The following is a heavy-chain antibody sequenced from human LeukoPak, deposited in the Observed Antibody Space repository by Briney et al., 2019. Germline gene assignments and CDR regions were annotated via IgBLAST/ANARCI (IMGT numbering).Heavy chain of an antibody. Sequence: GGSLRLSCAASGFTFSSYSMNWVRQAPGKGLEWVLSISSSSSYICYADSVKGRFTISRDNAKNSLYLQMNSLRAEDTAVYYCARAWCSSTSCYNYYYYGMDVWGQGTTVTVSS. CDR1: GFTFSSYS. CDR3: ARAWCSSTSCYNYYYYGMDV. J-gene: IGHJ6*02. V-gene: IGHV3-21*01. CDR2: ISSSSSYI. D-gene: IGHD2-2*02.